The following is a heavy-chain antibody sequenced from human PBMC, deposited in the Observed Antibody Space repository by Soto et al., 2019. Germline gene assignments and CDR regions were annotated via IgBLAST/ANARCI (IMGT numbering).Heavy chain of an antibody. D-gene: IGHD3-9*01. Sequence: GGSLRLSCAASGFTFSSYAMSWVRQAPGKGLEWVSAISGSGGSTYYADSVKGRFTISRDNSKNTLYLQMNSLRAEDTAVYYGAQGRYFDWLPRYYFDYWGQGTLVTVSS. V-gene: IGHV3-23*01. CDR3: AQGRYFDWLPRYYFDY. CDR2: ISGSGGST. CDR1: GFTFSSYA. J-gene: IGHJ4*02.